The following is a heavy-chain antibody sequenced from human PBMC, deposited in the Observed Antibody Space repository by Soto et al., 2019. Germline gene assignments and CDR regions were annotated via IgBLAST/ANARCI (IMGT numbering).Heavy chain of an antibody. CDR1: GFTFSSYS. V-gene: IGHV3-48*01. D-gene: IGHD3-10*01. J-gene: IGHJ4*02. CDR2: ISSSSSTI. CDR3: ARANYYGSPGDFDY. Sequence: EVQLGESGGGLVQPGGSLRLSCAASGFTFSSYSMNWVRQAPGKGLEWVSYISSSSSTIYYADSVKGRFTISRDNAKNSLYLQMNSLRAEDTAVYYCARANYYGSPGDFDYWGQGTLVTVSS.